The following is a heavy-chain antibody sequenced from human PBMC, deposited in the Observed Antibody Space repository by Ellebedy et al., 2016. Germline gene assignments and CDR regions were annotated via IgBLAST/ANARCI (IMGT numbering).Heavy chain of an antibody. V-gene: IGHV3-48*01. CDR3: AKDRDDDGDYVFDS. CDR1: GFTFSSYS. CDR2: ISSSSSTI. J-gene: IGHJ4*02. Sequence: GESLKISXAASGFTFSSYSMNWVRQAPGKGLEWVSYISSSSSTIYYADSVKGRFTISRDDPKNTLYLQMNNLRVEDTAVYYCAKDRDDDGDYVFDSWGQGTLVTVSS. D-gene: IGHD4-17*01.